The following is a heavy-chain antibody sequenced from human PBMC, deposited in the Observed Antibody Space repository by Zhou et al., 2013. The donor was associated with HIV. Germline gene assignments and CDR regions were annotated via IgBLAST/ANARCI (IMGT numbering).Heavy chain of an antibody. CDR2: IIPLFHYS. V-gene: IGHV1-69*12. Sequence: QVPMVQSGTEVKKPGSSVKVSCKASGVNFGSYSITWVRQAPGQGLEWMGDIIPLFHYSNVAPKFRGRLRISADESARTSYMELRSLKSDDTAVYYCARVLPLYDYLWGSYRQNWFDPWGQGTLVTVSS. CDR3: ARVLPLYDYLWGSYRQNWFDP. D-gene: IGHD3-16*02. J-gene: IGHJ5*02. CDR1: GVNFGSYS.